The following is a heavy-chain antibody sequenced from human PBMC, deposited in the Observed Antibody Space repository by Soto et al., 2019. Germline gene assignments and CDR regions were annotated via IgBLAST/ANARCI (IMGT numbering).Heavy chain of an antibody. CDR2: IYWNDDK. V-gene: IGHV2-5*01. D-gene: IGHD3-22*01. CDR1: GFSLSTRGVG. Sequence: QITLKESGPTLVKPTQTLTLTCTFSGFSLSTRGVGVGWIRQPPGKALEWLALIYWNDDKHFRPSLKSRLTNTKDTSKNHVVITMTNMDPVDTATYYCAHSHYNNDSSGFYAYDIWGPGTMVTVSS. CDR3: AHSHYNNDSSGFYAYDI. J-gene: IGHJ3*02.